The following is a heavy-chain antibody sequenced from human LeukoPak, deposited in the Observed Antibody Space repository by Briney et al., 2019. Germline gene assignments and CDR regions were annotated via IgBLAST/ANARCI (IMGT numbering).Heavy chain of an antibody. CDR3: AKGRDSGWYSGFYFDY. CDR2: INSDGSST. V-gene: IGHV3-74*01. D-gene: IGHD6-19*01. J-gene: IGHJ4*02. CDR1: GFTFSSYW. Sequence: GGSLRLSCAASGFTFSSYWMHWVRQAPGKGLVWVSRINSDGSSTSYADSVKGRFTISRDNAKNTLYLQMTSLRAEDTAVYYCAKGRDSGWYSGFYFDYWGQGTLLTVSS.